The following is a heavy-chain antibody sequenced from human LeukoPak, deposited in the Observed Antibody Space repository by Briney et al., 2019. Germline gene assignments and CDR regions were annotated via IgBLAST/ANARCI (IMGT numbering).Heavy chain of an antibody. Sequence: PGGSLRLSCAASGFTFSTSNMIWVRQAPGRGLEWVSYISSGSSTVFYADSVKGRFTIFRDNAKNSLYLQMNSLRDEDTAAYYCARDQGRLYYFDYWGQGTLVTVSS. CDR2: ISSGSSTV. J-gene: IGHJ4*02. CDR1: GFTFSTSN. D-gene: IGHD3-10*01. V-gene: IGHV3-48*02. CDR3: ARDQGRLYYFDY.